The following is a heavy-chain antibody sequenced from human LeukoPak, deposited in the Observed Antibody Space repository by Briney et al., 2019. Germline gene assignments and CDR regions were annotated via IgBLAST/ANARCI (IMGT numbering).Heavy chain of an antibody. D-gene: IGHD6-19*01. CDR3: ARGAVAGTTALDYYYYYGMDV. CDR1: GGTFSSYA. Sequence: SVKVSCKASGGTFSSYAISWVRQAPGQGLEWMGGIIPIFGTANYAKKFQGRVTITADESTSTAYLELSSLRSEDTAVYYCARGAVAGTTALDYYYYYGMDVWGQGTTVTVSS. V-gene: IGHV1-69*13. J-gene: IGHJ6*02. CDR2: IIPIFGTA.